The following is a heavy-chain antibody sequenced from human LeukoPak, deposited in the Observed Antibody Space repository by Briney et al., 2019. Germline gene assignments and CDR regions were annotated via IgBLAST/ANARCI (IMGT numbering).Heavy chain of an antibody. Sequence: KPSETLSLICTVSGGSISGYYWSWIRQPAGKGLEWIGRIYTSGTTNYNPSLKSRVTMSVDTSKNQFSLKLSSVTAADTAVYYCARGGAYCGGDSYLDYWGQGTLVTVSS. CDR3: ARGGAYCGGDSYLDY. D-gene: IGHD2-21*02. CDR1: GGSISGYY. V-gene: IGHV4-4*07. J-gene: IGHJ4*02. CDR2: IYTSGTT.